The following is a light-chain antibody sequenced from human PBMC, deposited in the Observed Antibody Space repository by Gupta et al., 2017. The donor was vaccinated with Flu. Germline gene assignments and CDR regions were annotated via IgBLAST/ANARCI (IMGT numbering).Light chain of an antibody. Sequence: TLSLSPGERATLSCRASQSVGSSNLTWHQQKPGQAPRLLISGASSRATGIPDMFSGSGSGTEFTLTINRREPEDFAVYYCQQENSTVFTFGQGTTVEMK. CDR1: QSVGSSN. CDR3: QQENSTVFT. CDR2: GAS. V-gene: IGKV3-20*01. J-gene: IGKJ3*01.